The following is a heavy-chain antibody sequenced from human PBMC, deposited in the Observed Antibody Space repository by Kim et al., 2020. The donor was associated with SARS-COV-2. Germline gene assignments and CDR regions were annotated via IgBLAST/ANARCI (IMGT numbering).Heavy chain of an antibody. CDR1: GGSISSYY. J-gene: IGHJ4*02. D-gene: IGHD4-17*01. CDR2: IYYSGST. CDR3: ARGEADYGGNLAFDY. V-gene: IGHV4-59*13. Sequence: SETLSLTCTVSGGSISSYYWSWIRQPPGKGLEWIGYIYYSGSTNYNPSLKSRVTISVDTSKNQFSLKLSSVTAADTAVYYCARGEADYGGNLAFDYWGQGTLVTVSS.